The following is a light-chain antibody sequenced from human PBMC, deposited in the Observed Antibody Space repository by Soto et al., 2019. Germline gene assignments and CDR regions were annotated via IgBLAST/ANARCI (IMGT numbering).Light chain of an antibody. J-gene: IGKJ2*01. CDR1: QSVSSSS. Sequence: EVVLTQSPGTLSLSPGERATLSCRASQSVSSSSFAWYQQKPGQAPRLLIYGASSRATGIPDRFSGSGSGTDFTLTISRLEPEDFAVYYCQQYGSSPPIYTFGQGTKLEIK. CDR2: GAS. CDR3: QQYGSSPPIYT. V-gene: IGKV3-20*01.